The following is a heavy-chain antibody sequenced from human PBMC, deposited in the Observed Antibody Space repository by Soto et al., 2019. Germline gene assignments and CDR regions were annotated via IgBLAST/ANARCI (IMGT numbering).Heavy chain of an antibody. CDR3: ARDLKDGKYWSPFDH. Sequence: EVLLVKSGGGLVQPGGSLRLSCTASGFAFSDYAMNWVRQAPGKGLEWISYINTGSGTKNYADSAKGRFTISRDNAKNSLFLQMNSLRDEDTAVYYCARDLKDGKYWSPFDHWGQGTLATVSS. CDR1: GFAFSDYA. CDR2: INTGSGTK. J-gene: IGHJ4*02. V-gene: IGHV3-48*02. D-gene: IGHD2-15*01.